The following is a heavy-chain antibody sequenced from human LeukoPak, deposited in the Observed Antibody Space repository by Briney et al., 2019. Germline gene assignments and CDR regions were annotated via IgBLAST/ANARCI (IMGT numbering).Heavy chain of an antibody. CDR3: ARLYARRGAGGFNFDY. D-gene: IGHD3-3*01. CDR1: GFTFSSYA. V-gene: IGHV3-23*01. CDR2: ISGSGGST. J-gene: IGHJ4*02. Sequence: GGSLRLSCAASGFTFSSYAMSWVRQAPGKGLEWVSAISGSGGSTYYADSVKGRFTISRDNSKNTLYLQMNSLRAEDTAVYYCARLYARRGAGGFNFDYWGQGTLVTVSS.